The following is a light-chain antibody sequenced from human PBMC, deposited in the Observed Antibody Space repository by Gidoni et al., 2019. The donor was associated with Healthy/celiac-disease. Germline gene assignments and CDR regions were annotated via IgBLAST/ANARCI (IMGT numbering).Light chain of an antibody. CDR1: QSVRSSY. V-gene: IGKV3-20*01. CDR3: QQYGSKPRT. J-gene: IGKJ1*01. CDR2: GAS. Sequence: EIVLTQSPGTLSLSPGERATLSCRASQSVRSSYLAWYQQKPGQAPRLLIYGASSRATGIPDRFSGSGSGTDFTLTISRLEPEDFAVYYCQQYGSKPRTFGQGTKVEIK.